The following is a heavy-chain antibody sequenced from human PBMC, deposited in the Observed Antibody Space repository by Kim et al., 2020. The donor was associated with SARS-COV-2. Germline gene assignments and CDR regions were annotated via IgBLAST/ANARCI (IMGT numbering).Heavy chain of an antibody. CDR1: GFTFSSYS. CDR3: ARRAHVVVVPGAITLFITRGLGESDYAFPI. J-gene: IGHJ3*02. Sequence: GGSLRLSCAASGFTFSSYSMNWVRQAPGKGLEWVSSISNSSSYIYYADSVKGRFTISRDNAKNSLYLQMNSLRAEDTAVYYCARRAHVVVVPGAITLFITRGLGESDYAFPIWGQGTMVTVSS. V-gene: IGHV3-21*01. CDR2: ISNSSSYI. D-gene: IGHD2-2*01.